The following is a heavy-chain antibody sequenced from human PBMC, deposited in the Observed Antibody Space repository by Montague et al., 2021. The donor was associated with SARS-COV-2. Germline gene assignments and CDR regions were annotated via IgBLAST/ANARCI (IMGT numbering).Heavy chain of an antibody. CDR1: GFTFSSYS. V-gene: IGHV3-48*04. CDR2: ISSSSSTI. Sequence: SLRLSCAASGFTFSSYSMNWVRQAPGKGLEWVSYISSSSSTIYYADSVKGRFTISRDNAKNSLYLQMNSLIAEDTAVYYCAREGEMATIWVGYYYYYGMDVWGQGTTVTVSS. J-gene: IGHJ6*02. D-gene: IGHD5-24*01. CDR3: AREGEMATIWVGYYYYYGMDV.